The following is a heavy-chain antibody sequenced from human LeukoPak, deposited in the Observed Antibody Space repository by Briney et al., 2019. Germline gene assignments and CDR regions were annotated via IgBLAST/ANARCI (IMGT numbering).Heavy chain of an antibody. CDR2: ISSSSSYI. CDR3: ARDWDSSGWYEAYDY. V-gene: IGHV3-21*01. D-gene: IGHD6-19*01. CDR1: GFTFSSYS. J-gene: IGHJ4*02. Sequence: PGGSLRLSCAASGFTFSSYSMNWVRQAPGKGLEWVSSISSSSSYIYYADSVKGRFTIPRDNAKNSLYLQMNSLRAEDTAVYYCARDWDSSGWYEAYDYWGQGTLVTVSS.